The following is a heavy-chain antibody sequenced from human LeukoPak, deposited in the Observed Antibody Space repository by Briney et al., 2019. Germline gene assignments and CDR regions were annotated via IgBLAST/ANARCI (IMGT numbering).Heavy chain of an antibody. D-gene: IGHD3-22*01. Sequence: GESLKISCKGSGYSFTSYWNGWVRQMPGKGLEWMGIIYPGDSDTRYSPSFQGQVTISADKSTSTAYLQWSSLKASDTAMYYCAVLYDSSGYYRRYFDYWGQGTLVTVSS. CDR1: GYSFTSYW. CDR3: AVLYDSSGYYRRYFDY. V-gene: IGHV5-51*01. J-gene: IGHJ4*02. CDR2: IYPGDSDT.